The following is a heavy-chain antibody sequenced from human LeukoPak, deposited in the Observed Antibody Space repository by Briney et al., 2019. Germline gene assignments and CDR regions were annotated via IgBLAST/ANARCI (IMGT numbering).Heavy chain of an antibody. CDR3: ARDSSSHYFDY. D-gene: IGHD6-6*01. V-gene: IGHV3-66*01. CDR2: IYTGGTT. Sequence: GGSLRLSCAASGFTVSSNHMNWVRQAPGRGLEWVSIIYTGGTTHYADSLKGRFAISRDDSQNTLDLQMNSLRAEDTAVYYCARDSSSHYFDYWGQGTLVTVSS. J-gene: IGHJ4*02. CDR1: GFTVSSNH.